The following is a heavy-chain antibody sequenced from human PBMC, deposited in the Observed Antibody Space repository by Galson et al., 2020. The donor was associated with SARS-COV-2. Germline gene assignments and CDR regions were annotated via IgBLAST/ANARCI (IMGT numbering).Heavy chain of an antibody. CDR1: GFSFNNYA. V-gene: IGHV3-30*18. Sequence: GESLKISCAASGFSFNNYAMHWVRQAPGKGLEWMAVISDDGSNKYYADSVKGRITISRDNSKNTLSLQMNSLRPEDTAVYYCAKGGKWELLISFHHWGQGTLVTVSS. CDR2: ISDDGSNK. D-gene: IGHD1-26*01. CDR3: AKGGKWELLISFHH. J-gene: IGHJ1*01.